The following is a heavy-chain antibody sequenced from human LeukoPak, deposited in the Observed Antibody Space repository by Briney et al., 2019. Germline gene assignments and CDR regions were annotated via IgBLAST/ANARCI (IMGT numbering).Heavy chain of an antibody. CDR2: INSGGST. CDR3: ARYDSSGYYYVPLGY. V-gene: IGHV3-23*01. Sequence: PGGSLRLSCAASGFTFSSYALSWVRQPPGKGLEWVSAINSGGSTYYADSVKGRFTISRDNSKNTLYLQMNGLRAEETALYYCARYDSSGYYYVPLGYWGQGTLVTVSS. J-gene: IGHJ4*02. CDR1: GFTFSSYA. D-gene: IGHD3-22*01.